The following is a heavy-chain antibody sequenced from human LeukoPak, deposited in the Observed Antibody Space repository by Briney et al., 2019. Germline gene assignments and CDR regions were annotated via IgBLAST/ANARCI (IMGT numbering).Heavy chain of an antibody. Sequence: GGSLRLSCAASGFTFCDYYMSWIRQAPGKGLEGGSYISSSGSTIYYADSVKGRFTISRDNAKSSLYLQMHSLRAEDTAVYYCASSRGYYDSPEWGQGTLVTVSS. CDR3: ASSRGYYDSPE. J-gene: IGHJ4*02. CDR1: GFTFCDYY. CDR2: ISSSGSTI. D-gene: IGHD3-22*01. V-gene: IGHV3-11*01.